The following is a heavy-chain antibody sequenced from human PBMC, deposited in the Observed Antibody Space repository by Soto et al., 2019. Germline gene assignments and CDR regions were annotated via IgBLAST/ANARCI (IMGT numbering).Heavy chain of an antibody. CDR1: GYSFTSYW. D-gene: IGHD3-3*01. CDR3: ARGYYDFWSGPAFDI. V-gene: IGHV5-51*01. CDR2: IYPGDSDT. J-gene: IGHJ3*02. Sequence: PGESLKISCKGSGYSFTSYWIGWVRQMPGEGLEWMGIIYPGDSDTRYSPSFQGQVTISADKSISTAYLQWSSLKASDTAMYYCARGYYDFWSGPAFDIWGQGTMVTVSS.